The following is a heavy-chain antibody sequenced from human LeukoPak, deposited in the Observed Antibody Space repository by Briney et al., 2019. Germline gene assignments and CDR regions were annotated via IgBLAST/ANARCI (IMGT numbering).Heavy chain of an antibody. CDR1: GYTFTSYG. V-gene: IGHV1-18*01. J-gene: IGHJ6*02. CDR3: ARRAYCGGDCYYYYGMDV. CDR2: ISAYNGNT. D-gene: IGHD2-21*02. Sequence: ASVKVSCKASGYTFTSYGISWVRQAPGQGLEWMGWISAYNGNTNYAQKLQGRVTMTTDTSTSTAYMELRSLRSDDTAVYYCARRAYCGGDCYYYYGMDVWGQGTTVTVSS.